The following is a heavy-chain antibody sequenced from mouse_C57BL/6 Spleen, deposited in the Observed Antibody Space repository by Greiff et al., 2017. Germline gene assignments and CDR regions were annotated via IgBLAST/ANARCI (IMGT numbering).Heavy chain of an antibody. D-gene: IGHD1-1*01. CDR1: GFTFSSYG. J-gene: IGHJ4*01. CDR3: ARLEHYYGSSGAMDY. Sequence: EVQGVESGGDLVKPGGSLKLSCAASGFTFSSYGMSWVRQTPDKRLEWVATISSGGSYTYYPDSVKGRVTISRDNAKNTLYLQMSSLKSESTAMYYCARLEHYYGSSGAMDYWGQGTSVTVSS. CDR2: ISSGGSYT. V-gene: IGHV5-6*01.